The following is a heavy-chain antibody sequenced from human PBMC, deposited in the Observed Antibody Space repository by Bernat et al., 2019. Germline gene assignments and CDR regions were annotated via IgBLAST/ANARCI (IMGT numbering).Heavy chain of an antibody. V-gene: IGHV3-23*01. CDR1: EFTFSSYA. CDR3: ATTKVVGATTGEAG. D-gene: IGHD1-26*01. J-gene: IGHJ4*02. CDR2: ISGSGGST. Sequence: EVQLLESGGGLVQPGGSLRLSCAASEFTFSSYAMSWVRQAPGKGLEWVSGISGSGGSTYYADSVKGRFTISRDNSKNTLFLQMNSLRAEDTAVYYCATTKVVGATTGEAGWGQGTLVTVSS.